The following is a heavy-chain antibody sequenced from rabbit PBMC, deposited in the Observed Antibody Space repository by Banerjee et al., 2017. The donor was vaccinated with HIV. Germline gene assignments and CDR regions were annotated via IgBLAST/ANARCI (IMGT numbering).Heavy chain of an antibody. D-gene: IGHD4-1*01. V-gene: IGHV1S45*01. Sequence: QEQLVESGGGLVQPEGSLTLTCKASGFTLSSYWMWWVRQAPGKGLEWIACIYAGFNDGTAYASWAKGRFTISKASWTTVTLQMTSLTAADTASYFCARDLAGVIGWNFNLWGPGTLVTVS. CDR3: ARDLAGVIGWNFNL. CDR2: IYAGFNDGT. CDR1: GFTLSSYW. J-gene: IGHJ4*01.